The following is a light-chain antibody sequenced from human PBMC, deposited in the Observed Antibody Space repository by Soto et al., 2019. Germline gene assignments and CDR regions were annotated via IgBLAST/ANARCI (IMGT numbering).Light chain of an antibody. J-gene: IGKJ1*01. CDR3: QKYNSAPRT. CDR1: QSVGSN. V-gene: IGKV3-15*01. Sequence: ERVMTQSPATLSVSPGERATLSCRASQSVGSNLAWYQQKPGQAPRLLIFGASSRATGVPARFSGSGSGTEFTLTISSLQPEDVATYYCQKYNSAPRTFGQGTKVDI. CDR2: GAS.